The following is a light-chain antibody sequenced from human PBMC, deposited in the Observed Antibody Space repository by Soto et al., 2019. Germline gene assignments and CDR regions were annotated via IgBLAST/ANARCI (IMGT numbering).Light chain of an antibody. Sequence: VLTQSPGSLSLSPGERATLSCRASQSISSTYLAWYQQKPGQAPRLLIYGASSRATGIPDRFSGSGSGTDFTLTISRLEPEDFAVYYCQQYASSKWSCGQGTKVDIK. CDR1: QSISSTY. CDR2: GAS. V-gene: IGKV3-20*01. CDR3: QQYASSKWS. J-gene: IGKJ1*01.